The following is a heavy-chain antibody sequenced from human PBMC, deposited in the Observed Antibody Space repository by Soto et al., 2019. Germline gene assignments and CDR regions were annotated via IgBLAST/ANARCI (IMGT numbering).Heavy chain of an antibody. CDR1: GFTFSSYA. CDR2: ISYDGSNK. J-gene: IGHJ6*02. CDR3: AREWWQPSDYYYYYGMDV. V-gene: IGHV3-30-3*01. Sequence: GGSLRLSCAASGFTFSSYAMHWVRQAPGKGLEWVAVISYDGSNKYYADSVKGRFTISRDNSKNTLYLQMNSLRAEDTAVYYCAREWWQPSDYYYYYGMDVWGQGTTVTVSS. D-gene: IGHD2-15*01.